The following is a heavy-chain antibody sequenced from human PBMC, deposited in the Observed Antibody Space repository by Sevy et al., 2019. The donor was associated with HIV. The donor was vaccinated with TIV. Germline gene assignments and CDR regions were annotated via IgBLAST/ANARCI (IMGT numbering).Heavy chain of an antibody. J-gene: IGHJ4*02. CDR1: GFSFSNYG. D-gene: IGHD2-21*01. CDR2: IRLDGNDK. Sequence: GESLKISCEAFGFSFSNYGMHWVRQAPGKGPEWVSSIRLDGNDKQYADSVKGRFTISRDNSKNTLYLQLNSLTAEDTAFYYCARADCGGDCYLVFDYRGQGTLVTVSS. CDR3: ARADCGGDCYLVFDY. V-gene: IGHV3-30*02.